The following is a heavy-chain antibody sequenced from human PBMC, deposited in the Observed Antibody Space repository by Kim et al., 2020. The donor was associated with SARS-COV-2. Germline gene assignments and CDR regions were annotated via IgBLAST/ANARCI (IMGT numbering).Heavy chain of an antibody. CDR2: ISAYNGNT. CDR3: ARGGIAVAGRAEYYFDY. CDR1: GYYFTNYG. Sequence: ASVKVSCKASGYYFTNYGISWVRQAPGQGLEWMGWISAYNGNTKYAQKVQGRVTMTTDTSTTTAYMELRSLRSDDTAVYYCARGGIAVAGRAEYYFDYWGQGTLVTVSS. D-gene: IGHD6-19*01. J-gene: IGHJ4*02. V-gene: IGHV1-18*01.